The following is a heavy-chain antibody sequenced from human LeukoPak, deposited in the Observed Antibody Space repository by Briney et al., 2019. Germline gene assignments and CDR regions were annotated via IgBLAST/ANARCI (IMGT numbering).Heavy chain of an antibody. CDR3: ARDEPSPDSTDLDY. J-gene: IGHJ4*02. CDR2: IYSGGST. CDR1: GFTVSTYS. V-gene: IGHV3-66*01. Sequence: GGSLRLSCAASGFTVSTYSMAWVRQAPGKGLEWVSVIYSGGSTYCADSVKGRFTIPRDNSRNTLYLQMNSLRAEDTAVFYCARDEPSPDSTDLDYWGQGTLVTVSS. D-gene: IGHD2/OR15-2a*01.